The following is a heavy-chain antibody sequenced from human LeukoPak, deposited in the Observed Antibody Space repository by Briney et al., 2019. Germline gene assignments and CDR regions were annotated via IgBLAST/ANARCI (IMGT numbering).Heavy chain of an antibody. CDR1: GGSISSGSYY. CDR2: IYTSGST. J-gene: IGHJ4*02. D-gene: IGHD5-24*01. CDR3: ARDRDGYNFRFDY. Sequence: SETLSLTCTVSGGSISSGSYYWSWIRQPAGKGLEWIGRIYTSGSTNYNPSLKSRVTISLDTSKNQFSLRLNSVTAADTAVYYCARDRDGYNFRFDYWGQGTLVTISS. V-gene: IGHV4-61*02.